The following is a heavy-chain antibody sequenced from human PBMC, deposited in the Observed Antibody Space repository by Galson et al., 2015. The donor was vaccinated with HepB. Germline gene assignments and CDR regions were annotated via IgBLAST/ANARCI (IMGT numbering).Heavy chain of an antibody. V-gene: IGHV1-2*02. CDR3: ARADECSGSYCAFFDY. J-gene: IGHJ4*02. Sequence: SVKVSCKASGYTFTGYYMHWVRQAPGQGLEWMGWINPNSGGTNSAQKFQGRVTMTRDTSISTAYMELSRLRSDDTAVYYCARADECSGSYCAFFDYWGQGTLVTVSS. D-gene: IGHD1-26*01. CDR1: GYTFTGYY. CDR2: INPNSGGT.